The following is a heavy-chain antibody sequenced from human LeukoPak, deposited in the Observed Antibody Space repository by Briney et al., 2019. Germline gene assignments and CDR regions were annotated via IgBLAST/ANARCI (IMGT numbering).Heavy chain of an antibody. D-gene: IGHD3-3*01. CDR1: GYSISSGYY. CDR2: IYYSGST. J-gene: IGHJ2*01. CDR3: ARHETPIFGPATGWYFDL. V-gene: IGHV4-38-2*02. Sequence: SETLSLTCTVSGYSISSGYYWGWIRQPPGKGLEWIGSIYYSGSTYYNPSLKSRVTISVDTSKNQFSLKLSSVTAADTAVYYCARHETPIFGPATGWYFDLWGRGTLVTVSS.